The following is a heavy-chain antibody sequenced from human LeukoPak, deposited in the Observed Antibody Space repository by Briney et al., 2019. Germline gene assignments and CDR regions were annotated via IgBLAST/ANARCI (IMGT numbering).Heavy chain of an antibody. CDR2: VDPEDGET. CDR1: GYTFTDYY. Sequence: ASVKVSCKVSGYTFTDYYIHWVQQAPGKGLEWMGLVDPEDGETIYAEKFQGRVTITADTSTDTAYMELSSLASEDTAVYYCATSTVTTNYYYYYMEVWGKGTTVTVSS. V-gene: IGHV1-69-2*01. D-gene: IGHD4-17*01. CDR3: ATSTVTTNYYYYYMEV. J-gene: IGHJ6*03.